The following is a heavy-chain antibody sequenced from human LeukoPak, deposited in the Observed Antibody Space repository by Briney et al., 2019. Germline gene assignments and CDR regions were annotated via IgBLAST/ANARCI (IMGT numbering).Heavy chain of an antibody. V-gene: IGHV4-4*02. Sequence: SETLSLTCGVSGGSVINTNWWTWVRQPPGKGLEWIGEVHLDGRTNYNPSLESRLTMSVDVSENQVSLKLTSVTAADTAVYYCAIEGGFYRPLYYSGQGTLVTVSS. CDR3: AIEGGFYRPLYY. CDR2: VHLDGRT. D-gene: IGHD3-3*01. J-gene: IGHJ4*02. CDR1: GGSVINTNW.